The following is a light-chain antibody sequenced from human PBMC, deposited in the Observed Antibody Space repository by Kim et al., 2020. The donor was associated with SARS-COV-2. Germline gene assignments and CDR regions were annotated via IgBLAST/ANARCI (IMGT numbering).Light chain of an antibody. V-gene: IGKV1-39*01. CDR1: QSISSH. Sequence: DIQMTQSPSSLSASVGDRVTITCRTTQSISSHLNWYQQKPWRAPKLLISAASTLQGGVPSRFSGSGSETDFTLTISSLQPKDFATYFCQQSYITPFTFGPGTKVAIK. CDR2: AAS. J-gene: IGKJ3*01. CDR3: QQSYITPFT.